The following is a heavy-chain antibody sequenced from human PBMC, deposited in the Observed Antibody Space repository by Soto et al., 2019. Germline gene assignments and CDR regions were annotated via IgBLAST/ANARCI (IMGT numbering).Heavy chain of an antibody. CDR1: GFTFSSYA. CDR3: AKVVGSGYDNIYYFDY. D-gene: IGHD5-12*01. CDR2: ISGSDGST. V-gene: IGHV3-23*01. Sequence: GGSLRLSCAASGFTFSSYAMSWVRQAPGKGLEWVSAISGSDGSTYYADSVKGRFTISRDNSKNTLYLQMNSLRAEDTAVYYCAKVVGSGYDNIYYFDYWGQGTLVTVSS. J-gene: IGHJ4*02.